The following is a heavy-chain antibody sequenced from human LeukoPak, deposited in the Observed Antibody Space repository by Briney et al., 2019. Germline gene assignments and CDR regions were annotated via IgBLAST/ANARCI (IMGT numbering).Heavy chain of an antibody. CDR3: ARDLFYYDYRNCGGDCSDY. J-gene: IGHJ4*02. V-gene: IGHV4-4*07. CDR2: IYTSGST. D-gene: IGHD2-21*02. Sequence: SETLSLTCTVSGGSISSYYWSWIRQPAGKGLEWIGRIYTSGSTNYNPSLKSRVTMSVDTSKNQFSLKLSSVTAADTAVYYCARDLFYYDYRNCGGDCSDYWGQGTLVTVSS. CDR1: GGSISSYY.